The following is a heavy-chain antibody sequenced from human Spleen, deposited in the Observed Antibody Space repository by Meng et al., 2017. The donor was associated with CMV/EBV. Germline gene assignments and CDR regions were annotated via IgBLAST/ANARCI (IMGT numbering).Heavy chain of an antibody. J-gene: IGHJ4*02. V-gene: IGHV1-2*02. CDR1: EYTFSSYY. Sequence: ASVKVSCKAPEYTFSSYYIHWVRQAPGQGLEWMGWIHPQSGVTNYAQKFQARVTLTRDTSINTGYMELSRLTSDDTAVYYCARDKNWGPDYWGQGTLVTVSS. CDR2: IHPQSGVT. D-gene: IGHD7-27*01. CDR3: ARDKNWGPDY.